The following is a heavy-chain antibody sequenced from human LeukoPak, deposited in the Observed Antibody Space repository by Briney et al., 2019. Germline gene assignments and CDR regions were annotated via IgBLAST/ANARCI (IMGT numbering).Heavy chain of an antibody. CDR2: ISWNSGSI. Sequence: GRSLRLSCAASGFTFDDYAMHWVRQAPGKGLEWVSGISWNSGSIGHADSVKGRFTISRDNAKNSLYLQMNSLRAEDTALYYCAKDSGSQNTDFDYWGQGTLVTVSS. J-gene: IGHJ4*02. D-gene: IGHD1-26*01. V-gene: IGHV3-9*01. CDR3: AKDSGSQNTDFDY. CDR1: GFTFDDYA.